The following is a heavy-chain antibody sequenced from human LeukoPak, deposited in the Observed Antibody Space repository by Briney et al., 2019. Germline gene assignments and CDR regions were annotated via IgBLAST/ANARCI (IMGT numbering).Heavy chain of an antibody. CDR3: ARRSRYGDYIDDAFDI. CDR1: GYSFTSYW. Sequence: GESLKISCKGSGYSFTSYWIGWVRQMPGKGLEWMGIIYPGDSDTRYSPSFQGQVTISADKSTSTAYLQWSSLKASDTAMYYCARRSRYGDYIDDAFDIWGQGTMVTASS. J-gene: IGHJ3*02. CDR2: IYPGDSDT. D-gene: IGHD4-17*01. V-gene: IGHV5-51*01.